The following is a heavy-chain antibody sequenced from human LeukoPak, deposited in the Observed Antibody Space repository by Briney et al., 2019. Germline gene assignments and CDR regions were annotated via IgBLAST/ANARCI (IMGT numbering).Heavy chain of an antibody. CDR1: GGSISSGDYY. J-gene: IGHJ4*02. CDR3: ARSYGSGSYLFDY. Sequence: SQTLSLTCTVSGGSISSGDYYWSWIRQPPGKGLEWIGSIYYSGSTYYNPSLKSRVTISVDTSKNQFSLKLSSVTAADTAVYYCARSYGSGSYLFDYWGQGTLVTVSS. V-gene: IGHV4-39*07. CDR2: IYYSGST. D-gene: IGHD3-10*01.